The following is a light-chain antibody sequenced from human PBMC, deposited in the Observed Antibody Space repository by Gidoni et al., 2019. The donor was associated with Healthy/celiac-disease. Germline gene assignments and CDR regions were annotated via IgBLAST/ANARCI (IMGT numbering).Light chain of an antibody. CDR1: QSVSSY. CDR3: QQRSNWPAMYT. CDR2: DAS. J-gene: IGKJ2*01. Sequence: ELVLTQSPATLSLSPGARATLSCRASQSVSSYLAWYQQKPGQAPRLLIYDASNRATGIPARFSGSGSGTDFTLTISSLEPEDFAVYYCQQRSNWPAMYTFGQGTKLEIK. V-gene: IGKV3-11*01.